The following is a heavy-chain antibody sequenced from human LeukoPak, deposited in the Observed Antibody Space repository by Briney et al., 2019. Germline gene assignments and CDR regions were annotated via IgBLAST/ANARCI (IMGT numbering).Heavy chain of an antibody. J-gene: IGHJ3*02. V-gene: IGHV4-34*01. D-gene: IGHD3-10*01. Sequence: SETLSLTCAVYGGSFSGYYWSWIRQPPGKGLEWIGEIYHSGSTNYNPSLKSRVTISVDKSKNQFSLKLSSVTAADTAVYYCARAGATMVRGVIISNAFDIWGQGTMVTVSS. CDR3: ARAGATMVRGVIISNAFDI. CDR1: GGSFSGYY. CDR2: IYHSGST.